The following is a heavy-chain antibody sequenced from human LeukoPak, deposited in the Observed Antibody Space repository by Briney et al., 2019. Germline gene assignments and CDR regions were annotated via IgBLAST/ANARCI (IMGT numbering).Heavy chain of an antibody. J-gene: IGHJ6*02. D-gene: IGHD2-21*01. Sequence: PGGSLRLSCAASGFTFSNYGMHWVRQAPGKGLEWVALISYDGSKKYYGDSVKGRFTISRDSFKNTLYLQMNSLRAEDTAMYHCATDARAYASYTYGMHVWGQGTTVTVSS. CDR1: GFTFSNYG. CDR3: ATDARAYASYTYGMHV. CDR2: ISYDGSKK. V-gene: IGHV3-30*03.